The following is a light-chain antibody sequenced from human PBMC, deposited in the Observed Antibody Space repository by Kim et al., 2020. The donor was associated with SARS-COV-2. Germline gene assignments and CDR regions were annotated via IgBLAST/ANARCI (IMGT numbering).Light chain of an antibody. CDR3: QSADSSGTYV. V-gene: IGLV3-25*03. J-gene: IGLJ1*01. CDR1: ALPKQY. Sequence: SYELTQPPSVSVSPGQTARITCSGDALPKQYAFWYQQKPGQAPVVVIYKDSERPSGIPERFSGSSSGTIVTLTISGVQAEDEADYYCQSADSSGTYVFGT. CDR2: KDS.